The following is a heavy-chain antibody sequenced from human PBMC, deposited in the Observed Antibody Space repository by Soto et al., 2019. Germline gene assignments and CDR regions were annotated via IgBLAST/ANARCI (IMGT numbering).Heavy chain of an antibody. J-gene: IGHJ6*02. V-gene: IGHV3-30-3*01. D-gene: IGHD3-10*01. Sequence: QVQLVESGGGVVQPGRSLRLSCTVSGLTFSRYPMHWVRQAPGKGLEWLALILHNGGDKYYADSVKGRFTISRDNSKNTLYLQMSSLRVDDSAVYFCAKFMAADFYYALDDWGQGTSVTVTS. CDR3: AKFMAADFYYALDD. CDR1: GLTFSRYP. CDR2: ILHNGGDK.